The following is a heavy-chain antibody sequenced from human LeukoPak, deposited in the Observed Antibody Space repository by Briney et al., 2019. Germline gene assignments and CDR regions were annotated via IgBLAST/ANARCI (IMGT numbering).Heavy chain of an antibody. D-gene: IGHD1-26*01. CDR2: IYYSGST. Sequence: PSETLSLTCTVSGGSISSYYWSWIRQPPGKGLEWIGYIYYSGSTNYNPSLKSRVTISVDTSKNQFSLKLSSVTAADTAVYYCARDLGATRFDYWGQGTLVTASS. V-gene: IGHV4-59*01. CDR3: ARDLGATRFDY. J-gene: IGHJ4*02. CDR1: GGSISSYY.